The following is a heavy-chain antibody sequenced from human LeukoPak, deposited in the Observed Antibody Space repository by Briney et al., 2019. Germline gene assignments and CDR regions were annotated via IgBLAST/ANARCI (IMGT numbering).Heavy chain of an antibody. CDR2: IYGGDSDT. Sequence: GESLKISCKGSGYTFTSYWIGWVRQMPGKGLEWMGIIYGGDSDTRYGPSFQGQVTISADKSINTAYLQWSSLKVSDTAMYYCTRGSGEIHYWGQGTLVTVSS. V-gene: IGHV5-51*01. J-gene: IGHJ4*02. CDR3: TRGSGEIHY. D-gene: IGHD2-15*01. CDR1: GYTFTSYW.